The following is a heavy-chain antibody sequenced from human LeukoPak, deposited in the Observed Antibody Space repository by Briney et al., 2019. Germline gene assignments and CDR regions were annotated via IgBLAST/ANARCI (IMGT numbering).Heavy chain of an antibody. D-gene: IGHD4-17*01. Sequence: GGSLRLSCAASGFTFSAYGMSWVRQAPGKGLEWVSAISGSGGSTYYADSVKGRFTISRDNSKNTLYLQMNSLRAEDTAVYYCARDLLYGDYGFDYWGQGTLVTVSS. J-gene: IGHJ4*02. CDR2: ISGSGGST. V-gene: IGHV3-23*01. CDR3: ARDLLYGDYGFDY. CDR1: GFTFSAYG.